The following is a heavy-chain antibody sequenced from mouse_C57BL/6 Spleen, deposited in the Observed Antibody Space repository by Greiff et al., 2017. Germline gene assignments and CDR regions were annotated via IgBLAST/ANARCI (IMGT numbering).Heavy chain of an antibody. D-gene: IGHD2-2*01. J-gene: IGHJ4*01. V-gene: IGHV1-61*01. CDR2: IYPSDSET. CDR3: ARPGYPYYYAMDY. CDR1: GYTFTSYW. Sequence: QVQLKQPGAELVRPGSSVKLSCKASGYTFTSYWMDWVKQRPGQGLEWIGNIYPSDSETHFNQKFKDKATLTVDKSSSTAYMQLSSLTSEDSAVYYCARPGYPYYYAMDYWGQGTSVTVSS.